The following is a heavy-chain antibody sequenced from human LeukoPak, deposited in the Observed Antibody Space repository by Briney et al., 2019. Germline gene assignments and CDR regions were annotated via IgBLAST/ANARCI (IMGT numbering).Heavy chain of an antibody. CDR2: IKQDGSQK. D-gene: IGHD3-10*01. J-gene: IGHJ4*02. V-gene: IGHV3-7*05. CDR1: GFTFNNYW. CDR3: APTNSGSDDY. Sequence: GGSLRLSCAASGFTFNNYWMSWVRQAPGKGLEWVANIKQDGSQKHYVDSVKGRFTISRDNAKNSLYLQMNSLRAEDTAVYYCAPTNSGSDDYWGQGTLVTVSS.